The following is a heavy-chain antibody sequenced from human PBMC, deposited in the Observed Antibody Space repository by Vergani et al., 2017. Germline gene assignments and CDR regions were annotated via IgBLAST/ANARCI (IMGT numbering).Heavy chain of an antibody. J-gene: IGHJ6*02. D-gene: IGHD6-19*01. Sequence: QVQLQESGPGLVKPSETLSLTCTVSGGSISSHYWSWIRQPPGKGLEWIGYIYYSGSTNYNPSLKSRVTISVETSKTQFSLKLSSVTAADTAVYYCARGLDSSGWYYYYYGMDVWGQGTTVTVSS. CDR2: IYYSGST. V-gene: IGHV4-59*11. CDR3: ARGLDSSGWYYYYYGMDV. CDR1: GGSISSHY.